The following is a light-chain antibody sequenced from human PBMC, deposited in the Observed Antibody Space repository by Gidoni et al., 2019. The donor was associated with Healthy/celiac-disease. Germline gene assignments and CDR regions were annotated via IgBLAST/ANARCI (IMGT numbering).Light chain of an antibody. CDR3: QSYDSSLSGSV. V-gene: IGLV1-40*01. CDR1: SSNIGAGYD. Sequence: QSVLTHPPSVPGAPGQRVTTPCTGSSSNIGAGYDVHWYQQLPGTAPKLLIYGNSNRPSGVPDRFSGSKSGTSASLAITGLQAEDEADYYCQSYDSSLSGSVFGGGTKLTVL. J-gene: IGLJ3*02. CDR2: GNS.